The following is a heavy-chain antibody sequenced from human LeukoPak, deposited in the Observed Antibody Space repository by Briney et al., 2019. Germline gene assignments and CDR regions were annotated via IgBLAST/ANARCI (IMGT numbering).Heavy chain of an antibody. CDR1: GFTFSDSD. CDR3: TTYRSGHY. J-gene: IGHJ4*02. Sequence: PAGSLRLSCAASGFTFSDSDIHWVRQASGKGLEWVGRITTKRSNYATAYTASVKGRFTISRHDSENTAYLQMNSLKTEDTALYYCTTYRSGHYWGQGTLVTVSS. V-gene: IGHV3-73*01. D-gene: IGHD6-19*01. CDR2: ITTKRSNYAT.